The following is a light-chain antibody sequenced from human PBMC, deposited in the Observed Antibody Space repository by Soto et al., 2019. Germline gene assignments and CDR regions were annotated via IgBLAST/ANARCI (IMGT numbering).Light chain of an antibody. CDR1: QTITSSF. CDR3: QQRQYWPPIT. CDR2: AAS. V-gene: IGKV3D-20*02. Sequence: EIVLTQSPCTLSLSPVDRGSLSCSASQTITSSFLAWYQQKPGQAPRLLISAASSRATGIPARFSGSGSGTDFTLTISSLEPEDFAIYYCQQRQYWPPITFGQGTRLEIK. J-gene: IGKJ5*01.